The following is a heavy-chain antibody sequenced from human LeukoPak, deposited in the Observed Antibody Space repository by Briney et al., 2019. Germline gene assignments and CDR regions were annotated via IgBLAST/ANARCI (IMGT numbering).Heavy chain of an antibody. CDR1: GYIFINNY. CDR3: ARDQEGFDY. Sequence: ASVKVSCKASGYIFINNYIQWVRQAPGQGLEWVGMIYPRDGSKSYAQNFQGRVTVTRDTSTSTVHMELSGLTSEDPAVYYCARDQEGFDYWGQGTLVTVSS. CDR2: IYPRDGSK. V-gene: IGHV1-46*01. J-gene: IGHJ4*02.